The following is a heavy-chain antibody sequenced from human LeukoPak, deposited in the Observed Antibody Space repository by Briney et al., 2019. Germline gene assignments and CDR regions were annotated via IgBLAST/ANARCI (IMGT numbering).Heavy chain of an antibody. CDR1: GFTFSTYS. Sequence: GASLRLSCAASGFTFSTYSMTWVRQAPGKGLEWVATVSGNGDHTYYADSVKGRFTISRDKTRTTPYLQTNSLGSENTAVYYCAKVFSNSYYTQYYSDYWGQGTLVTVSS. J-gene: IGHJ4*02. D-gene: IGHD3-22*01. V-gene: IGHV3-23*01. CDR3: AKVFSNSYYTQYYSDY. CDR2: VSGNGDHT.